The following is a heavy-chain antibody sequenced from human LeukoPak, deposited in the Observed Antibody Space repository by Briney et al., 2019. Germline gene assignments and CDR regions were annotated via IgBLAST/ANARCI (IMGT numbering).Heavy chain of an antibody. CDR2: INSDESAT. Sequence: PGGSLRLSCAASGLTFSSYWMHWVRQAPGKGLVWVSRINSDESATFYADSVKGRFTISRDNAKNTLYLQMNSLRAEDTAVYYCVKAIVAAGYDYWGQGTLVTVSS. V-gene: IGHV3-74*01. CDR3: VKAIVAAGYDY. J-gene: IGHJ4*02. D-gene: IGHD6-13*01. CDR1: GLTFSSYW.